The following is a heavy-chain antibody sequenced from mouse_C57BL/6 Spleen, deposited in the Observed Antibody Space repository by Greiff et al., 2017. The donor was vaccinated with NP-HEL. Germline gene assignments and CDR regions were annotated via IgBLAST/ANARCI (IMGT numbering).Heavy chain of an antibody. D-gene: IGHD4-1*01. V-gene: IGHV5-4*01. J-gene: IGHJ4*01. Sequence: EVQLVESGGGLVKPGGSLKLSCAASGFTFSSYAMSWVRQTPEKRLEWVATISDGGSYTYYPDNVKGRFTISRDNAKNNLYLQMSHLKSEDTAMYYCARGSGTLYYYAMDHWGQGTSVTVSS. CDR2: ISDGGSYT. CDR1: GFTFSSYA. CDR3: ARGSGTLYYYAMDH.